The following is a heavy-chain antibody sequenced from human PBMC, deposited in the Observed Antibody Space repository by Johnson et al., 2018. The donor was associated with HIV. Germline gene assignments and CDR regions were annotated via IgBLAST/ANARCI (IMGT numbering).Heavy chain of an antibody. CDR2: ISSSGSTI. D-gene: IGHD1-26*01. Sequence: QVQLVESGGGLVQPGRSLRLSCAASGFTFSDYYMSWIRQAPGKGLEWVSYISSSGSTIYYADSVKGRFTISRDNSKNTLYLQMNSLRAEDTAVYYCAGLGGSHDAFDIWGQGTMVTVSS. CDR3: AGLGGSHDAFDI. V-gene: IGHV3-11*01. J-gene: IGHJ3*02. CDR1: GFTFSDYY.